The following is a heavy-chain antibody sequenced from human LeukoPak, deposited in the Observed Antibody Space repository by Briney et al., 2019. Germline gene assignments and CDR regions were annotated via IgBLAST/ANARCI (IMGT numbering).Heavy chain of an antibody. CDR3: ARDEFDGYNLGPSIY. V-gene: IGHV3-30*04. CDR1: GFTFRNYA. CDR2: ISYDGVYK. D-gene: IGHD5-24*01. Sequence: PGGSLRLSCVASGFTFRNYAMHWVRQTPDKGLEWVAVISYDGVYKSYADSVKGRFTISRDDPKNTLYLQMNSLRTEDTGLYYCARDEFDGYNLGPSIYWGQGTLVTVSS. J-gene: IGHJ4*02.